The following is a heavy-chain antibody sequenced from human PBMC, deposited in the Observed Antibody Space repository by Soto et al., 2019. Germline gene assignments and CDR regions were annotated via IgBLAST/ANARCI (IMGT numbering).Heavy chain of an antibody. CDR1: GGSISSGDYY. CDR2: IYYSGST. J-gene: IGHJ4*02. Sequence: SETLSLTCTVSGGSISSGDYYWSWIRQPPGKGLEWIGYIYYSGSTYYNPSLKSRVTISVDTSKNQFSLKLSSVTAADTAVYYCARAPMIVVVGNFDYWGQGTLVTVSS. CDR3: ARAPMIVVVGNFDY. V-gene: IGHV4-30-4*01. D-gene: IGHD3-22*01.